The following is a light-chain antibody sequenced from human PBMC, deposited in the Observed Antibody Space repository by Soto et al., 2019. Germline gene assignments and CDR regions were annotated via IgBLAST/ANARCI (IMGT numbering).Light chain of an antibody. CDR3: QHYGGPFT. CDR2: AAY. V-gene: IGKV3-20*01. J-gene: IGKJ3*01. CDR1: QSVSSSY. Sequence: EIVLTQSPGTLSLSPGESATLSCRASQSVSSSYLAWYQQKPGQAPRLLISAAYSWASGIPGRFSGSGSGTDFTLTIRRLEPEDFAVYYCQHYGGPFTFGPGTKVDIK.